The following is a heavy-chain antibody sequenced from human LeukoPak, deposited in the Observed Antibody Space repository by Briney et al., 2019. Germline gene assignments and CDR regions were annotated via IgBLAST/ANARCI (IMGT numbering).Heavy chain of an antibody. Sequence: PGGSLRLSCAASGFTFSSYSMNWVRQAPGKGLEWVSSISSSSSYIYYADSVKGRFTISRDNAKNSLYLQMNSLRAEDTAVYYCARDLYGDEGYGMDVWGQGTTVTVSS. CDR3: ARDLYGDEGYGMDV. V-gene: IGHV3-21*01. D-gene: IGHD4-17*01. CDR2: ISSSSSYI. CDR1: GFTFSSYS. J-gene: IGHJ6*02.